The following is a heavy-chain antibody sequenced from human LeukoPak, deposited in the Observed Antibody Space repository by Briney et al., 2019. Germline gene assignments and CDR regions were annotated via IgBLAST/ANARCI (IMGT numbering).Heavy chain of an antibody. CDR3: ARDSWARAYDIDH. D-gene: IGHD5-12*01. CDR2: ISVDNGNT. J-gene: IGHJ5*02. V-gene: IGHV1-18*01. CDR1: GFTFTNYA. Sequence: GASVKVSCKASGFTFTNYAISWVRQAPGQGLEWLAWISVDNGNTNYIRNLQGRVTLTTDTSTSTAYMELGNLRSDDTAVYYCARDSWARAYDIDHWGQGTLVTVSS.